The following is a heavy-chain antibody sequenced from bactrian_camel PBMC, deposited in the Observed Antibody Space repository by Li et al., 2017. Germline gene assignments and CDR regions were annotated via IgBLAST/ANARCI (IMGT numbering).Heavy chain of an antibody. V-gene: IGHV3S40*01. J-gene: IGHJ4*01. CDR2: INSGGGST. Sequence: VQLVESGGGSVQAGGSLRLSCAASGFTFSSDDMSWVRQAPGKGLEWVSAINSGGGSTYYADSVKGRFTISEDGAKRTLYLQMNNLKPEDTAMYYCAAGGRLTPSVGRVNPLGQPYNYWGQGTQVTVS. CDR3: AAGGRLTPSVGRVNPLGQPYNY. D-gene: IGHD5*01. CDR1: GFTFSSDD.